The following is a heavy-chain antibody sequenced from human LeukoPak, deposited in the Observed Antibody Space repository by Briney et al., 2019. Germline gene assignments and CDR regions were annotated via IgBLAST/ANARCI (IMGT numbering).Heavy chain of an antibody. CDR1: GFTFRRYA. V-gene: IGHV3-30-3*01. D-gene: IGHD4-23*01. J-gene: IGHJ4*02. Sequence: GGSLRLSCAASGFTFRRYAMHWVRQAPGKGLEWLAVLSYDENYKYYTDSVRGRFTVSRDNSKNTLYLQMNSLRAEDTAVYYCAKDRYGGNSLSDYWGQGTLVTVSS. CDR3: AKDRYGGNSLSDY. CDR2: LSYDENYK.